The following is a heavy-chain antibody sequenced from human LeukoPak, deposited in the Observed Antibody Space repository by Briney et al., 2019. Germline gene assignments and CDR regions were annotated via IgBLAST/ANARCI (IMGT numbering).Heavy chain of an antibody. D-gene: IGHD2-2*01. J-gene: IGHJ4*02. V-gene: IGHV3-74*01. Sequence: GGSLRLSCVPSGFTFSSYWMHWVHQAPGKGLVWVSRINIDGSTINYADSVKGRFTISGDNAKNTLYLQMNSLRAEDTAVYYCARAGQYRFDYWGQGTLVTVSS. CDR1: GFTFSSYW. CDR3: ARAGQYRFDY. CDR2: INIDGSTI.